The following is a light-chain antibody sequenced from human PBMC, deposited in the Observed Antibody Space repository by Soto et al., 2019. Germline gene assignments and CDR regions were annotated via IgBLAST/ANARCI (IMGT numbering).Light chain of an antibody. J-gene: IGLJ3*02. V-gene: IGLV2-8*01. CDR1: SSDVGGYNY. CDR2: EVS. CDR3: SSYAGSNNLGV. Sequence: QLVLTQPPSASGSPGQSVTISCTGTSSDVGGYNYVSWYQQYPGKAPKLMIFEVSKRPSGVPDRFSGSKSGNTASLTVSGLQAEDEADYYCSSYAGSNNLGVFGGGTKLTVL.